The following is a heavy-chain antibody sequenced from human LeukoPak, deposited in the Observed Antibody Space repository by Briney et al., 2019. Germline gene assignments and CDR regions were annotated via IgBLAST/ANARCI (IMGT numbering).Heavy chain of an antibody. CDR2: IWYDGSNQ. D-gene: IGHD3-22*01. Sequence: GGSLRLSCAASGFSFSDFGMHGVGQAPGKGLEGVAVIWYDGSNQYYVDSVEGRFTIARDNTKNMLYLQVNSLRTEDTAVYYWARNKFESSGDYWGDYGGQGTLVTV. CDR1: GFSFSDFG. CDR3: ARNKFESSGDYWGDY. V-gene: IGHV3-33*01. J-gene: IGHJ4*01.